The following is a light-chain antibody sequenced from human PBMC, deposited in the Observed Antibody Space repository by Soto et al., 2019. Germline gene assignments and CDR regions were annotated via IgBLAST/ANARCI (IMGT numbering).Light chain of an antibody. CDR1: QSVSNN. CDR2: GSS. CDR3: LQYNNWPPIT. J-gene: IGKJ5*01. Sequence: EVVMTQSPATLSVSPQERATLSCRASQSVSNNLAWYQQKPGQAPRLLVYGSSSRATDIPARFSGSGSGTDFTLTISSLQSEDFAVYYCLQYNNWPPITFGQGTRLEIK. V-gene: IGKV3-15*01.